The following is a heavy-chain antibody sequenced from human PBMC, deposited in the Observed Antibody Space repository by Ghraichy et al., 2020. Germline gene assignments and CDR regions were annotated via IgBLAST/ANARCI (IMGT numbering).Heavy chain of an antibody. J-gene: IGHJ2*01. Sequence: SETLSLTCAVYGGSFSGYYWSWIRQPPGKGLEWIGEINHSGSTNYNPSLKSRVTISVDTSKNQFSLKLSSVTAADTAVYYCARRPPTTMIVVVVGWYFDLWGRGTLVTVSS. V-gene: IGHV4-34*01. D-gene: IGHD3-22*01. CDR2: INHSGST. CDR1: GGSFSGYY. CDR3: ARRPPTTMIVVVVGWYFDL.